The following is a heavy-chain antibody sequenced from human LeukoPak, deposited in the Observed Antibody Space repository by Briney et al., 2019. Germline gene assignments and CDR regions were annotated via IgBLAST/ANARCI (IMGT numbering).Heavy chain of an antibody. CDR1: GFTSSDHY. CDR2: IRNKVNSYTT. CDR3: TTAPPAPDY. V-gene: IGHV3-72*01. J-gene: IGHJ4*02. Sequence: GGSLRLSCVVSGFTSSDHYIDWARQAPGKGLEWVGRIRNKVNSYTTEYAASVKDRFTISRDDSKNSVWLQMNSLKTEDTAVYYCTTAPPAPDYWGQGTLVTVSS.